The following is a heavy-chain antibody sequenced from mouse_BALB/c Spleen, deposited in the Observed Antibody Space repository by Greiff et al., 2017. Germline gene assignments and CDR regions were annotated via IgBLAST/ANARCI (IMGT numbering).Heavy chain of an antibody. Sequence: LVESGAELVKPGASVKLSCTASGFNIKDTYMHWVKQRPEQGLEWIGRIDPANGNTKYDPKFQGKATITADTSSNTAYLQLSSLTSEDTAVYYCARPYYDAMDYWGQGTSVTVSS. V-gene: IGHV14-3*02. CDR1: GFNIKDTY. CDR2: IDPANGNT. J-gene: IGHJ4*01. CDR3: ARPYYDAMDY.